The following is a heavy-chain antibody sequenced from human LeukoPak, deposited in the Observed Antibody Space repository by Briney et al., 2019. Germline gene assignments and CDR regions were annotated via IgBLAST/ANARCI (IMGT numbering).Heavy chain of an antibody. CDR2: ISAYNGNT. J-gene: IGHJ5*02. V-gene: IGHV1-18*01. D-gene: IGHD3-10*01. CDR1: GYTFTSYG. CDR3: ARGEYGSGSYPTRP. Sequence: ASVKVSCKASGYTFTSYGISWVRQAPGQGLGWMGCISAYNGNTNYAQKLQGRVTMTTDTSTSTAYMELRSLRSDGTAVYYCARGEYGSGSYPTRPWGQGTLVTVSS.